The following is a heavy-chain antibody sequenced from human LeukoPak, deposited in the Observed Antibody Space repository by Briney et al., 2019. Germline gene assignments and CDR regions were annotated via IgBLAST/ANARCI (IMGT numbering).Heavy chain of an antibody. Sequence: GGSLRLSCAASGFTLRSYNMNWVRQAPGKGLEWVSYISSSSSTVHYADSVKGRFTISRDNAKNSLYLQMNSLRAEDTAVYYCARGLVWTSSGWFFDYWGQGTLFTVSS. CDR2: ISSSSSTV. CDR1: GFTLRSYN. CDR3: ARGLVWTSSGWFFDY. D-gene: IGHD6-19*01. J-gene: IGHJ4*02. V-gene: IGHV3-48*01.